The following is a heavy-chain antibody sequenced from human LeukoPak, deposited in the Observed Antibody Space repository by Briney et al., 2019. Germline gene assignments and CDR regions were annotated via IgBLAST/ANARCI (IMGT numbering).Heavy chain of an antibody. CDR1: GYTFTSYG. D-gene: IGHD3-10*01. J-gene: IGHJ4*02. V-gene: IGHV1-18*01. CDR2: ISAYNGDT. Sequence: ASVKVSCKASGYTFTSYGISWVRQAPGQGLEWMGWISAYNGDTNSAQKLQGRVTMTTDTSTSTAYMELRSLRSDDTAVYYCARAYYYYGSGSYPDYWGQGTLVTVSS. CDR3: ARAYYYYGSGSYPDY.